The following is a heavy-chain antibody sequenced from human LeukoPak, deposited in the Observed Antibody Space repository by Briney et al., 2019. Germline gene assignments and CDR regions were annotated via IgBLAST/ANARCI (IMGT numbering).Heavy chain of an antibody. Sequence: ASGMFSYMATGYTXTMFYIHWGRHAHGQGLDWKGITNSSGGSARYAQKFQGRVTMTRDTSTSTVYMEISSLRSEDTAVYYCARLADYDSSGYLSYWGQGTLVTVSS. CDR3: ARLADYDSSGYLSY. D-gene: IGHD3-22*01. V-gene: IGHV1-46*01. CDR2: TNSSGGSA. CDR1: GYTXTMFY. J-gene: IGHJ4*02.